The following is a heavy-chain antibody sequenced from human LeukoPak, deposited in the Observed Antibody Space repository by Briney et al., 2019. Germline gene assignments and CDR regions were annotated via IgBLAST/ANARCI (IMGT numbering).Heavy chain of an antibody. J-gene: IGHJ4*02. CDR2: ISGSGGST. CDR1: GFTFSSYA. V-gene: IGHV3-23*01. CDR3: ATLLVGATPCFDY. Sequence: PGGSLRLSCAASGFTFSSYAMSWVRQAPGKGLEWVSAISGSGGSTYYADSVKGRFTISRDNSKNTLYLQMNSLRAVDTAVYYCATLLVGATPCFDYWGQGTLVTVSS. D-gene: IGHD1-26*01.